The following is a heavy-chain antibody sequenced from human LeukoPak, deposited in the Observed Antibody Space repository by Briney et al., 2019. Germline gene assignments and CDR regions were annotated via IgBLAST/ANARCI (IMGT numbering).Heavy chain of an antibody. V-gene: IGHV3-7*01. CDR3: ARASPIWGSWYRGYFDY. Sequence: GGSLRLSCAASGFTFINYWMSWVRQAPGKGLEWVANIKQDGSEKYYVDSVKGRFTISRDNAKNSLYLQMNSLRAEDTAVYYCARASPIWGSWYRGYFDYWGQGTLVTVSS. J-gene: IGHJ4*02. CDR2: IKQDGSEK. D-gene: IGHD6-13*01. CDR1: GFTFINYW.